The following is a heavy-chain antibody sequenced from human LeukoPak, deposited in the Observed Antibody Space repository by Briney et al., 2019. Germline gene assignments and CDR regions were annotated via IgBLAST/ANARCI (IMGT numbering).Heavy chain of an antibody. D-gene: IGHD3-3*01. Sequence: PGGSLRLSCAASGFTFSSYGMHWVRQAPGKGLEWVAVILSDGSKEFYTDSVKGRFTISRDNSKNSLYLQMNSLRAEDTAVYYCARDFFETLDYWGQGTLVTVSS. CDR3: ARDFFETLDY. V-gene: IGHV3-33*01. CDR1: GFTFSSYG. J-gene: IGHJ4*02. CDR2: ILSDGSKE.